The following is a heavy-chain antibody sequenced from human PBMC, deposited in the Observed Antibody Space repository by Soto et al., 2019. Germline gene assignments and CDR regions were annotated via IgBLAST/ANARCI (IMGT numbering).Heavy chain of an antibody. Sequence: SSETLSLTCTVSGGSISSYYWSWIRQPPGKGLEWIGYIYYSGSTNYNPSLKSRVTISVDTSKNQFSLKLSSVTAADTAVYYCASAYYDSSGYSTFDYWGQGTLVTVSS. J-gene: IGHJ4*02. CDR1: GGSISSYY. CDR2: IYYSGST. V-gene: IGHV4-59*01. CDR3: ASAYYDSSGYSTFDY. D-gene: IGHD3-22*01.